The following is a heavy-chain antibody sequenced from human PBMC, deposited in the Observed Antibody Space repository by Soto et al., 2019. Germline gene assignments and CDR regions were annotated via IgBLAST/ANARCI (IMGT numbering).Heavy chain of an antibody. D-gene: IGHD1-26*01. CDR1: GFDFTYYA. J-gene: IGHJ4*02. CDR2: MSSDGSKI. Sequence: QVQLVESGGGAVQPGESLRLSCVASGFDFTYYAMHWVRQAPGKGLESVADMSSDGSKIHHTDSVKGRVTISRANSKNTLYLQMNSLRKADTAVYFCAKDEGVGGTLGLFDYWVQGTLVSVSS. V-gene: IGHV3-30*18. CDR3: AKDEGVGGTLGLFDY.